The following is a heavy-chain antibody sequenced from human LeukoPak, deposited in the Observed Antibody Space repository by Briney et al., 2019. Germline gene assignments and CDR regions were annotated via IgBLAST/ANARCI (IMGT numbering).Heavy chain of an antibody. J-gene: IGHJ4*02. V-gene: IGHV3-23*01. CDR2: ISGSGGST. Sequence: GGSLRLSCAASGFTFSSYAMSWVRQAPGKGLEWVSAISGSGGSTYYADSVKGRFTISRDNSKNTLCLQMNSLRAEDTAVYYCARPYSSGWYGTIDYFDYWGQGTLVTVSS. CDR3: ARPYSSGWYGTIDYFDY. CDR1: GFTFSSYA. D-gene: IGHD6-19*01.